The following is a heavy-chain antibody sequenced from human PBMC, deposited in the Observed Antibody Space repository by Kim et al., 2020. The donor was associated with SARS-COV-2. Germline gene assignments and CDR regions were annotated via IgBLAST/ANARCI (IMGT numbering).Heavy chain of an antibody. V-gene: IGHV4-4*02. Sequence: SETLSLTCAVSGASITSTNWWTWFRQPPGKGLEWVAGISHSGTTTYNPSLRSRASISMDGSKNQLSLQLTSVTAADAAVYYCVTSSCFGVHPESWDQGTLVTVSS. D-gene: IGHD3-16*01. CDR1: GASITSTNW. CDR2: ISHSGTT. CDR3: VTSSCFGVHPES. J-gene: IGHJ5*02.